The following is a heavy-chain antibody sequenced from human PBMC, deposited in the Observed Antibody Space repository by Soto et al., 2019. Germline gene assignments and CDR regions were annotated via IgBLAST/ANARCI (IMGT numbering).Heavy chain of an antibody. CDR1: GFSFSFYV. V-gene: IGHV3-23*01. CDR2: ISGSGDST. Sequence: VGSLSLSFAASGFSFSFYVMSWVRQAPGKGLEWVSNISGSGDSTYYADSVKGRCTISRDNSKNTLFLQMNSLRAEDTAVYFCAKDPQQQLQQESVENWGQGNLVNVS. CDR3: AKDPQQQLQQESVEN. D-gene: IGHD6-13*01. J-gene: IGHJ4*02.